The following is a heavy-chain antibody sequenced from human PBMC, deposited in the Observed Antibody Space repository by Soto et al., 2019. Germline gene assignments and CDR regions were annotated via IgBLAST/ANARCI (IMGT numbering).Heavy chain of an antibody. J-gene: IGHJ4*02. CDR1: GGSISSYY. Sequence: SETLSLTCTVSGGSISSYYWSWIRQPPGKGLEWIGYIYYSGSTNYNPSLKSRVTISVDTSKNQFSLKLSSVTAADTAVYYCARHLRVEMATITGREGAPEEKPYFDYWGQGTLVTVSS. V-gene: IGHV4-59*01. CDR3: ARHLRVEMATITGREGAPEEKPYFDY. D-gene: IGHD5-12*01. CDR2: IYYSGST.